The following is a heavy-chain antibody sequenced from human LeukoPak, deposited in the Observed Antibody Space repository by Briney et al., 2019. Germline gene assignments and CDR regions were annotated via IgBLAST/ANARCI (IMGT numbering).Heavy chain of an antibody. J-gene: IGHJ6*02. Sequence: PSETLSLTCTVSGGSLSSYYWSWIRQPPGKGLEGIGYIYYSGSTNYNPSLKSRVTISVDTSKNQFSLKLSSVTAADTAVYYCARRITIFGVAYGMDVWGQGTTVTVSS. CDR2: IYYSGST. CDR3: ARRITIFGVAYGMDV. CDR1: GGSLSSYY. D-gene: IGHD3-3*01. V-gene: IGHV4-59*08.